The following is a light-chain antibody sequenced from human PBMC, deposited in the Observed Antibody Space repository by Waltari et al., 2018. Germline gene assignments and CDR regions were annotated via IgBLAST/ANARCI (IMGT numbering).Light chain of an antibody. CDR3: SSYTSSGVV. V-gene: IGLV2-14*01. CDR2: DVY. Sequence: QSALTQPASVSGSPGQAILLSCTGTGSDVGGYDYVSWYQQYPGKAPRLIIYDVYNRPSGVSNRFSGSKSDNTASQTISGLQAEDESVYYCSSYTSSGVVFGGGTKLTVL. J-gene: IGLJ2*01. CDR1: GSDVGGYDY.